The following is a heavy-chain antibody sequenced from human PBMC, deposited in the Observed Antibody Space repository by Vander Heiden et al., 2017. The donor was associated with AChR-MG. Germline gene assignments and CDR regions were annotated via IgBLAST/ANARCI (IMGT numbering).Heavy chain of an antibody. V-gene: IGHV3-21*01. Sequence: EVQLVESGGGLVKPGGSLRLSCAASGFTFSSYSRNWVRQVPGKGMGWVSSISSSSSYIYYADSVKGRFTISRDNAKNSLYLQMNSLRAEDTAVYYCARSEYSHPNDAFDIWGQRKMVTVSS. D-gene: IGHD6-6*01. CDR1: GFTFSSYS. CDR3: ARSEYSHPNDAFDI. CDR2: ISSSSSYI. J-gene: IGHJ3*02.